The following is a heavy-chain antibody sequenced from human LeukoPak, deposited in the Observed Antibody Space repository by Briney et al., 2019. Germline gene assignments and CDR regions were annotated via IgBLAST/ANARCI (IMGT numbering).Heavy chain of an antibody. CDR3: ARPHGYDSSGFDQYYFDY. V-gene: IGHV1-18*01. Sequence: ASVKVSCKASGYTFTSYGISWVRQAPGQGLEWMGWISAYNDNTNYAQNLQGRVTMTTDTSTSTAYMELRSLRPDDTAVYYCARPHGYDSSGFDQYYFDYWGRGTLVTVSS. D-gene: IGHD3-22*01. CDR2: ISAYNDNT. J-gene: IGHJ4*02. CDR1: GYTFTSYG.